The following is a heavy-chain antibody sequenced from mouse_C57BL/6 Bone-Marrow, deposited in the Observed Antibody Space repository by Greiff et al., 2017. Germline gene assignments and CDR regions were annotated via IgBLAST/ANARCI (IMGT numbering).Heavy chain of an antibody. Sequence: VQLQQPGAELVMPGASVKLSCKASGYTFTSYWMHWVKQRPGQGLEWIGEIDPSDSYTNYNQKFKGKSTLTVDKSSSTAYMQLSSLTSEDAAVYYCAITAQATAWFACWGQGTLVTVSA. CDR3: AITAQATAWFAC. CDR2: IDPSDSYT. CDR1: GYTFTSYW. D-gene: IGHD3-2*02. J-gene: IGHJ3*01. V-gene: IGHV1-69*01.